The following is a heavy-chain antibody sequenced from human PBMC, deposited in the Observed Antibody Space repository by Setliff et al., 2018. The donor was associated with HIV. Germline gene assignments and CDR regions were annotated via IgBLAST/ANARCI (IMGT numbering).Heavy chain of an antibody. D-gene: IGHD5-18*01. CDR3: VKDLGYSYGYQWDYYYYYMDV. CDR1: GFTFSSYA. Sequence: QLGGSLRLSCSASGFTFSSYAMHWVRQAPGKGLEYVSAISSNGGSTYYADSVKGRFTISRDNSKNTLYLQMSSLRAEDTAVYYCVKDLGYSYGYQWDYYYYYMDVWGKGTTVTVSS. J-gene: IGHJ6*03. CDR2: ISSNGGST. V-gene: IGHV3-64D*09.